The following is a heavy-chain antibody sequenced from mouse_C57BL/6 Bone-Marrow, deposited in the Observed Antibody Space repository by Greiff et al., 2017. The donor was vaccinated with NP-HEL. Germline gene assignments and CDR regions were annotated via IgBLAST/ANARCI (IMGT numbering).Heavy chain of an antibody. J-gene: IGHJ3*01. D-gene: IGHD1-1*01. CDR2: IDPEDGET. Sequence: VHVKQSGAELVKPGASVKLSCTASGFNIKDYYMHWVKQRTEQGLEWIGRIDPEDGETKYAPKFQGKATLPADTSSHTAYLQLSSLTSEDTAVYYCARDTTVVEYLAYWGQGTLVTVSA. CDR3: ARDTTVVEYLAY. V-gene: IGHV14-2*01. CDR1: GFNIKDYY.